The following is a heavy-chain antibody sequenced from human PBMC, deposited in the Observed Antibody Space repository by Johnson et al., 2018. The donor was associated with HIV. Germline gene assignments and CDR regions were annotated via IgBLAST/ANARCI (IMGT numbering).Heavy chain of an antibody. CDR3: ASISLGAFDI. CDR1: GFSVSSNY. CDR2: TYSGGST. V-gene: IGHV3-66*02. Sequence: VQLVESGGGLVQPGGSLRLSCAASGFSVSSNYMSWVRQSPGKGLEWVSVTYSGGSTYYAASVKGRFTISRDNSQNTLYLQMGSLRAEDMAVYFCASISLGAFDIWGQGTLVTVSS. J-gene: IGHJ3*02.